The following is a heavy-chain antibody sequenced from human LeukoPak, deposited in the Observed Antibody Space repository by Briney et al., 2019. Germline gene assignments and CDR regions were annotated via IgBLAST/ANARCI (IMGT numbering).Heavy chain of an antibody. CDR3: ARGLSAYYDFWSGYYTGTEFDY. CDR2: INPNSGGT. V-gene: IGHV1-2*04. Sequence: ASVKVSCKASGYTFTGYYMHWVRQAPGQGLEWMGWINPNSGGTNYAQKFQGWVTMTRDTSISTAYMELSRLRSDDTAVYYCARGLSAYYDFWSGYYTGTEFDYWGQGTLVTVSS. CDR1: GYTFTGYY. D-gene: IGHD3-3*01. J-gene: IGHJ4*02.